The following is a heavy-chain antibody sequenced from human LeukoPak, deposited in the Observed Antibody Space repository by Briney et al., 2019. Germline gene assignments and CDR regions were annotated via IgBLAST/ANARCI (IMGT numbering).Heavy chain of an antibody. Sequence: PGGSLRLSCAASEFTFTSYAMTWVRQAPGKGLEWVSAISGSGGSTYYVDSVKGRFTISRDNSKNTLYLQMNSLRAEDTALYYCAKGTGYYYDSSGYYPHWGQGTLVTVSS. J-gene: IGHJ4*02. CDR1: EFTFTSYA. D-gene: IGHD3-22*01. CDR2: ISGSGGST. V-gene: IGHV3-23*01. CDR3: AKGTGYYYDSSGYYPH.